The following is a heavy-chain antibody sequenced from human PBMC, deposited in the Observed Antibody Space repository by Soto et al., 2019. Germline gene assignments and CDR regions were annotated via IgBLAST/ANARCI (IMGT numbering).Heavy chain of an antibody. CDR3: ARLRIATNNYKWFDP. CDR2: IYVTGAV. V-gene: IGHV4-31*03. J-gene: IGHJ5*02. Sequence: LSLPCSVSGAAVHSGNYYWSCSRQVPGKGLEWIGDIYVTGAVDYNPSLRDRITISQDTSERQFSLNLRLVTAADTAVYYCARLRIATNNYKWFDPWGQGTLVTVYS. CDR1: GAAVHSGNYY. D-gene: IGHD2-21*01.